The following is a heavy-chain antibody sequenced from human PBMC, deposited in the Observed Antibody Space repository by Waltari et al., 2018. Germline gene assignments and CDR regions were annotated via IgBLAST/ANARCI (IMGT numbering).Heavy chain of an antibody. CDR2: IYSGGSST. J-gene: IGHJ4*02. Sequence: EVQLLESGGGLVQPGGSLRLSCAASGFTFSSYAMSWVRQAPGKGLEWVSVIYSGGSSTYYADSVKGRFTISRDNSKNTLYLQMNSLRAEDTAVYYCAKGNPHATPEGYFDYRGQGTLVTVSS. CDR3: AKGNPHATPEGYFDY. CDR1: GFTFSSYA. V-gene: IGHV3-23*03. D-gene: IGHD2-15*01.